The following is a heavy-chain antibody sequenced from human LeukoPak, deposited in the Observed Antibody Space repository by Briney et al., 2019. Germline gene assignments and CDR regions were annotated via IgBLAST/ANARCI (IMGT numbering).Heavy chain of an antibody. V-gene: IGHV4-59*01. CDR2: IYYSGST. CDR3: ARRDPGSGSPYFDY. Sequence: SETLSLTCTVSGGSISSYYWSWIRQPPGKGLEWIGYIYYSGSTNYNPSLKSRVTISVDTSKNQFSLKLSSVTAADTAVYYCARRDPGSGSPYFDYWGQGTLVTVSS. J-gene: IGHJ4*02. CDR1: GGSISSYY. D-gene: IGHD3-10*01.